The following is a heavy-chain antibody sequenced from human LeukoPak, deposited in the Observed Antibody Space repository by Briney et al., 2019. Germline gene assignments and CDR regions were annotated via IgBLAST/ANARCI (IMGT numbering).Heavy chain of an antibody. V-gene: IGHV1-2*02. Sequence: ASVKVSCKASGYTFTGYYMHWVRQAPGQGLQWMGWINPNSGDTNYAQKFQGRVTMTRDTSINTAYMELSTLRSDDTAVYYCARSFRNWDYWGQGTLVTASS. J-gene: IGHJ4*02. CDR3: ARSFRNWDY. CDR2: INPNSGDT. D-gene: IGHD2/OR15-2a*01. CDR1: GYTFTGYY.